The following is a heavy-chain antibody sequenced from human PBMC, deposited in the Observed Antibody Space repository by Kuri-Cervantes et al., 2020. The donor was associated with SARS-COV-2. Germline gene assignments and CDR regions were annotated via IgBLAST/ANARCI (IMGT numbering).Heavy chain of an antibody. CDR3: ANLPASSTIIDY. Sequence: GESLKISCAASGFTFDDYGMSWVRQAPGKGLEWVSGINWNGGSTGYADSVKGRFTISRDNSKNTLYLQMNSLRVEDTAVYHCANLPASSTIIDYWGQGTLVTVSS. D-gene: IGHD6-6*01. CDR1: GFTFDDYG. J-gene: IGHJ4*02. CDR2: INWNGGST. V-gene: IGHV3-20*01.